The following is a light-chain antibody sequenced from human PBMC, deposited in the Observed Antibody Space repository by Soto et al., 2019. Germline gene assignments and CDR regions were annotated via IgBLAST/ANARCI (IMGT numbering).Light chain of an antibody. Sequence: DIQMTQSPSTLSASVGDRVTITFRASHSISNRLAWYQQKPGRAPKLLINAASSLQSGVPSRFSGSGSGTDFTLTISNLHPEDFATYYCQQTYTTPFTFGPGTKVDIK. CDR2: AAS. V-gene: IGKV1-39*01. CDR1: HSISNR. J-gene: IGKJ3*01. CDR3: QQTYTTPFT.